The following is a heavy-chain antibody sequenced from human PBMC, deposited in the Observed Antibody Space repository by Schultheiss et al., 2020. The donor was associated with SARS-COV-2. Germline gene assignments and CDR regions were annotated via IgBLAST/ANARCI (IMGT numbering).Heavy chain of an antibody. D-gene: IGHD6-13*01. CDR2: IKQDGSEK. V-gene: IGHV3-7*01. Sequence: GGSLRLSCAASGFTFSSYWMSWVRQAPGKGLEWVANIKQDGSEKYYVDSVKGRFTISRDNAKNSLYLQMNSLRAEDTAVYYCARDQGSSWSRDYYYGMDVWGQGTTVTVSS. CDR3: ARDQGSSWSRDYYYGMDV. J-gene: IGHJ6*02. CDR1: GFTFSSYW.